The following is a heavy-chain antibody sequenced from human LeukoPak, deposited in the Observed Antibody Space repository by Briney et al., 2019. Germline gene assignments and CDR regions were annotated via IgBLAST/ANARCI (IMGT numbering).Heavy chain of an antibody. CDR1: GGSISSSSYY. J-gene: IGHJ4*02. Sequence: ETLSLTCTVSGGSISSSSYYWGWVRQPPGKGLEWVSSISSSSSYIYYADSVKGRFTISRDNAKNSLYLQMNSLRAEDTAVYYCAKDDSSGYYADYWGQGTLVTVSS. V-gene: IGHV3-21*04. D-gene: IGHD3-22*01. CDR3: AKDDSSGYYADY. CDR2: ISSSSSYI.